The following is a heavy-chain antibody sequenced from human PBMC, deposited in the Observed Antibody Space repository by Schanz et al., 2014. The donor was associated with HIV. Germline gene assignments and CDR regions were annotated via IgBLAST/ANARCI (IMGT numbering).Heavy chain of an antibody. CDR3: AREKTTLNWFDP. V-gene: IGHV1-18*04. CDR2: ISPSNGNT. Sequence: QVQLVQSGPEVKKPGASVKVSCKASGYTFSGYYIHWVRQAPGQGLEWMGWISPSNGNTNYAQKFQGRVTMTTDTSTSTAYMDLRSLRSDDTAVYYCAREKTTLNWFDPWGQGTLVTVSS. J-gene: IGHJ5*02. CDR1: GYTFSGYY.